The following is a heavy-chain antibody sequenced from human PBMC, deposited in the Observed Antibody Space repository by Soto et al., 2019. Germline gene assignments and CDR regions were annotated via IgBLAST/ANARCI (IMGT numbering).Heavy chain of an antibody. CDR2: ILVAGST. V-gene: IGHV3-23*01. CDR3: AKATATGGGAFDI. J-gene: IGHJ3*02. Sequence: QAGGSLRLSCAASGFICSSYDMSWVRQAPGKGLEWVSTILVAGSTHYEDSVKGRFTISRDRSKNTLYLQMNSLTAGDAAVYYCAKATATGGGAFDICGQGTMVTVSS. D-gene: IGHD2-8*02. CDR1: GFICSSYD.